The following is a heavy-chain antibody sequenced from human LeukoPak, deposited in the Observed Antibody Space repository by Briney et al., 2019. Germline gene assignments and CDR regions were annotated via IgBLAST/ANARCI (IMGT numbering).Heavy chain of an antibody. CDR3: ARDTFRIAVAGTHFDY. V-gene: IGHV1-2*04. Sequence: GASVKVSCKASGYTFTGYYMHWVRQAPGQGLEWMGWINPNSGGTNYAQKFQGWVTMTRDTSISTAYMELSRLRSDDTAVYYCARDTFRIAVAGTHFDYWGQGTLVTVSS. J-gene: IGHJ4*02. CDR1: GYTFTGYY. D-gene: IGHD6-19*01. CDR2: INPNSGGT.